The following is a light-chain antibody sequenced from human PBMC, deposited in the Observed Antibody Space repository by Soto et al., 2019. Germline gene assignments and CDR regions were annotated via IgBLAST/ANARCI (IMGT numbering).Light chain of an antibody. CDR3: HHFGSSRHT. J-gene: IGKJ2*01. CDR2: GAS. V-gene: IGKV3-20*01. Sequence: EIVLPQSPATLSLSPGERATLSFRASQSVSSTYLAWYRHKPGQAPRLLIYGASSRAAGIPDRFSGSGSGTDFTLTISRLEPEDFAVYYCHHFGSSRHTFGQGTKVDIK. CDR1: QSVSSTY.